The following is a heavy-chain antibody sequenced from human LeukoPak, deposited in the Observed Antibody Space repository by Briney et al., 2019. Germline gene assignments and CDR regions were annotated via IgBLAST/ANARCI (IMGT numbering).Heavy chain of an antibody. V-gene: IGHV1-69*04. D-gene: IGHD3-10*01. J-gene: IGHJ4*02. Sequence: SVKVSCKASGGTFSSYAISWVRQAPGQGLEWMGRIIPILGTANYAQKFQGRVTITADKSTSTAYMELSSLRSEDTAVYYCARRGVVRGVMRENWGQGTLVTVSS. CDR1: GGTFSSYA. CDR2: IIPILGTA. CDR3: ARRGVVRGVMREN.